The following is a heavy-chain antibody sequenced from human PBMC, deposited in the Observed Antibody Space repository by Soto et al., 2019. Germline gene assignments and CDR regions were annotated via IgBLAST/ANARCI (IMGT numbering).Heavy chain of an antibody. Sequence: PGGSLRLSCAASGFTFSSYGMHWVRQAPGKGLEWVAVIWYDGSNKCYADSVKGRFTISRDNSKNTLYLQMNSLRAEDTAVYYCARGSQAVAGTRSAFDIWGQGTMVTVSS. CDR3: ARGSQAVAGTRSAFDI. CDR2: IWYDGSNK. D-gene: IGHD6-19*01. J-gene: IGHJ3*02. CDR1: GFTFSSYG. V-gene: IGHV3-33*01.